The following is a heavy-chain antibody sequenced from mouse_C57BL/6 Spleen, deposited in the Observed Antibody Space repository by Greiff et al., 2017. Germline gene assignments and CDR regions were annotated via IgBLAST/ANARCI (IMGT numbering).Heavy chain of an antibody. J-gene: IGHJ2*01. Sequence: EVKLMESGGGLVKPGGSLKLSCAASGFTFSSYAMSWVRQTPEKRLEWVATISDGGSYTYYPDNVRGRFTISRDNAKNNLYLQMSHLKSEDTAMYYCAREDGEDYFDYWGQGTTLTVSS. CDR3: AREDGEDYFDY. CDR2: ISDGGSYT. CDR1: GFTFSSYA. V-gene: IGHV5-4*01. D-gene: IGHD2-3*01.